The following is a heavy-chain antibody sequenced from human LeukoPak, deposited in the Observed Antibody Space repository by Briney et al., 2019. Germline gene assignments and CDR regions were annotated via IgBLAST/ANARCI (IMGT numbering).Heavy chain of an antibody. D-gene: IGHD3-22*01. CDR1: GYSFTSYW. V-gene: IGHV5-51*01. J-gene: IGHJ3*02. Sequence: GESLKISCKGSGYSFTSYWIGWVRQMPGKGLEWMGIIYPGDSDTRYSPSFQGQVTISADKSISTAYLQWSSLKASDTAMYYCARTYYYDSSGYYVFDIWGQGTMVTVSS. CDR2: IYPGDSDT. CDR3: ARTYYYDSSGYYVFDI.